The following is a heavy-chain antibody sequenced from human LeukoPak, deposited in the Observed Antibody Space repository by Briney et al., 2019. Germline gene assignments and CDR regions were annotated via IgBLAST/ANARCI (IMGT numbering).Heavy chain of an antibody. CDR1: GFTFSDYW. Sequence: GGSQRLSCAASGFTFSDYWMHWVRQAPGKGLMWVSTIDLAGEYTTYADSVKGRFTISRDNAKDTLYLQMNSLRADDTAVYYCARGRAYHFDYWGQGTLVTVSS. CDR3: ARGRAYHFDY. CDR2: IDLAGEYT. V-gene: IGHV3-74*01. J-gene: IGHJ4*02.